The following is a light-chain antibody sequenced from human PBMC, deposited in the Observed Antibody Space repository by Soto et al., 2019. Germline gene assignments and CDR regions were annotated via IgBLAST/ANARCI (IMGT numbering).Light chain of an antibody. CDR1: ESISRDY. CDR2: GAS. Sequence: EIVLTQSPGTLSLSPGQRATLSCRASESISRDYLAWYQQRLGQAPRLLIYGASSGATGIPDRFSGSGSGTDFTLTIGSLEPDDFAVYYCQHYYTFYATFGQGTKVDIK. V-gene: IGKV3-20*01. J-gene: IGKJ1*01. CDR3: QHYYTFYAT.